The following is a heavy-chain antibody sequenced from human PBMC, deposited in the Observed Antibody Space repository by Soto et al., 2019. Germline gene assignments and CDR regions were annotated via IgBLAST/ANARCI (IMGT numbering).Heavy chain of an antibody. CDR2: MNPNSGNT. D-gene: IGHD4-17*01. CDR1: GYTFTSHD. V-gene: IGHV1-8*01. J-gene: IGHJ4*02. CDR3: ARWDYGVYARFDF. Sequence: QVQLVQSGAEMKKPGASVKVSCKASGYTFTSHDINWVRQATGQGLEWMGWMNPNSGNTGYAQKFQGRVTMTRNTSISTAYMELSSLRSEDAAVYFCARWDYGVYARFDFWGQGTLVTVSS.